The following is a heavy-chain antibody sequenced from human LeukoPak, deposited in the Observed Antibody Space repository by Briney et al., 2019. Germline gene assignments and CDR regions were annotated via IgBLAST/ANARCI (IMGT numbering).Heavy chain of an antibody. V-gene: IGHV3-21*01. CDR3: ASNIQLWAFDY. Sequence: GGSLRLSCAASEFTFSSYSMNWVRQAPGKGLEWVSSISGSSSYIYYADSVKGRFTISRDNAKNSLYLQMNSLRAEDTAVYYCASNIQLWAFDYWGQGTLVTVSS. D-gene: IGHD5-18*01. CDR1: EFTFSSYS. J-gene: IGHJ4*02. CDR2: ISGSSSYI.